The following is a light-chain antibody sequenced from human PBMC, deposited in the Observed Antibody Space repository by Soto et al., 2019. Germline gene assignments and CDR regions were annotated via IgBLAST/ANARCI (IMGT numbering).Light chain of an antibody. CDR3: HHRSNWPPEDT. J-gene: IGKJ2*01. CDR1: QPINTY. CDR2: DAS. Sequence: EVLLTQSPATRSFTPGESATLSCRASQPINTYLGWYQQKSGQSPRLLIYDASNRAADIPARFSASGFGTDFTLTISSLKPEDFGTYYCHHRSNWPPEDTFGQGTKLEI. V-gene: IGKV3-11*01.